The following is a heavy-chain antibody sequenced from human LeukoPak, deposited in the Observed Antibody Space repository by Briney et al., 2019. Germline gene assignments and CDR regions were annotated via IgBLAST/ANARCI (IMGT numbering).Heavy chain of an antibody. Sequence: ASVKVSCKASGYTFTSYYMHWVRQAPGQGLEWMGIINPSGGSTSYAQKFQGRVTMTRDTSTSTVYMELSSLRSEDTAVYYCASARGLRWPHRYFDYWGQGTLVTVSS. CDR2: INPSGGST. CDR1: GYTFTSYY. V-gene: IGHV1-46*01. J-gene: IGHJ4*02. CDR3: ASARGLRWPHRYFDY. D-gene: IGHD4-23*01.